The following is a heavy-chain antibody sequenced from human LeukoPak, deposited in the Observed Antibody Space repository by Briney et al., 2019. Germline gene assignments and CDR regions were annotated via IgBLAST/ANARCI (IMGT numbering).Heavy chain of an antibody. CDR1: GYTLTELS. J-gene: IGHJ4*02. CDR3: LGAGGGREGGYFDY. V-gene: IGHV1-24*01. CDR2: FDPEDGET. Sequence: GASVKVSCKVSGYTLTELSMHWVRQAPGKGLEWMGGFDPEDGETIYAQKFQGRVTMTEDTSTDTAYMELSSLRSEDTAVYYCLGAGGGREGGYFDYWGQGTLVTVSS. D-gene: IGHD3-16*01.